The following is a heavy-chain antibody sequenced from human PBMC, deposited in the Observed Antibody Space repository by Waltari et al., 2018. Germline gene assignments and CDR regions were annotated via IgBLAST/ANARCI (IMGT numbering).Heavy chain of an antibody. J-gene: IGHJ5*02. CDR3: AREVIGFDI. D-gene: IGHD2-21*01. CDR1: GYTFSGYY. V-gene: IGHV1-2*06. Sequence: QVHLIQSGAEVKKPGASVKVSCKASGYTFSGYYIHWVRQAPGQGLEWMGRIHPTSGGTRYGQKFQGRVTMTRDTSITSAYMELSSLRSDDTAVYYCAREVIGFDIWGQGTLVTVSS. CDR2: IHPTSGGT.